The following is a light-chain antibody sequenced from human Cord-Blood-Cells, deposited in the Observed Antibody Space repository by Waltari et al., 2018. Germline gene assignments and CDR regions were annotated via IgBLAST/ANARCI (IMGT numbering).Light chain of an antibody. CDR2: GAS. J-gene: IGKJ1*01. CDR1: QSVSSN. CDR3: QQYNNWPPWT. Sequence: EIVMTHTPATLSASPGARATLSCSASQSVSSNLAWYQQKPGQAPRLLIYGASTSATGIPARFSGSGSGTEFTLTISSLQSEDFAVYYCQQYNNWPPWTFGQGTKVEIK. V-gene: IGKV3-15*01.